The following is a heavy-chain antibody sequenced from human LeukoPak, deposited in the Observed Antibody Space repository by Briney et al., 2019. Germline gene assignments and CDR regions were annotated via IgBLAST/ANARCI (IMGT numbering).Heavy chain of an antibody. Sequence: GGSLRLSCAASGFTFSSCSMNWVRQAPGKGLEWVSSISSSSSYIYYADSVKGRFTISRDNAKNSLYLQMNSLRAEDTAVYYCARDAVKYSSSPNDYWGQGTLVTVSS. D-gene: IGHD6-6*01. CDR1: GFTFSSCS. J-gene: IGHJ4*02. CDR3: ARDAVKYSSSPNDY. V-gene: IGHV3-21*01. CDR2: ISSSSSYI.